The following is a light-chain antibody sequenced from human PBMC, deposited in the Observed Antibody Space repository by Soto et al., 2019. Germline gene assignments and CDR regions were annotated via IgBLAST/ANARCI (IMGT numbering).Light chain of an antibody. CDR2: EVS. CDR3: MNSIRLPLT. J-gene: IGKJ4*01. V-gene: IGKV2D-29*01. CDR1: QSLLHSDGKSY. Sequence: DIVMTQTPLSLSVTPGQPASISCKSSQSLLHSDGKSYLYWYLQKPGQPPQLLIYEVSNRFAGVTDMFSGSESGTNSTRKISRLEAEDVEVYYCMNSIRLPLTFGGGTKVEIK.